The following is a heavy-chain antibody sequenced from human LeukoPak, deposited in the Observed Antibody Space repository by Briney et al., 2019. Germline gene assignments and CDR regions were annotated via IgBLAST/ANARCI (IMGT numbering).Heavy chain of an antibody. CDR2: ISYDGSNK. D-gene: IGHD6-13*01. V-gene: IGHV3-30*18. CDR1: GFTFSSYG. Sequence: PGRSLRLSCAASGFTFSSYGMHWVRQAPGKGLEWVAVISYDGSNKYYADSVKGRFTISRDNSKNTLYLQMNSLRAEDTAVYYCAKNGMRQRLVRVNMGFDYWGQGTLVTVSS. CDR3: AKNGMRQRLVRVNMGFDY. J-gene: IGHJ4*02.